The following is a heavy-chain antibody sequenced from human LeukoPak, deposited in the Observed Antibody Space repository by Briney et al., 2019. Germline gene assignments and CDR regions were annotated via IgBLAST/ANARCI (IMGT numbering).Heavy chain of an antibody. D-gene: IGHD2-2*01. Sequence: PGGSLTLSCAASGFTLSSNYMSWVRQAPGKGLEWVSVIYSGGSTYYADSVKGRFTISRDNSKNTLYLQMNSLRAEDTAVYYCARDGCSSTSCYSYYYYYYMDVWGKGTTVTVSS. CDR1: GFTLSSNY. J-gene: IGHJ6*03. CDR2: IYSGGST. CDR3: ARDGCSSTSCYSYYYYYYMDV. V-gene: IGHV3-66*02.